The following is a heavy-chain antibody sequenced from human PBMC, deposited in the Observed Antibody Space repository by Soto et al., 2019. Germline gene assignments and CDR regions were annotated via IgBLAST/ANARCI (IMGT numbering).Heavy chain of an antibody. CDR3: ARAANSVWGDYFDP. J-gene: IGHJ5*02. V-gene: IGHV1-69*01. CDR1: GRMFSGHG. CDR2: IIPVLGTA. D-gene: IGHD4-17*01. Sequence: QVQLVQSGAEVKKPGSSVKVSYKAAGRMFSGHGIRWVRQAPGQGLEWMGGIIPVLGTANYAQKFQGRVTITADESTSTTYMEVRNLTSDDTAIYYCARAANSVWGDYFDPWGQGTLVTVSS.